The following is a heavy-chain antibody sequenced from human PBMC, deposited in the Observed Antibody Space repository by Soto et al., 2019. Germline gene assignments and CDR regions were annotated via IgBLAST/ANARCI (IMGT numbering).Heavy chain of an antibody. V-gene: IGHV1-18*01. CDR2: ISAYNGNT. CDR3: VRDLAVARLDY. J-gene: IGHJ4*02. D-gene: IGHD2-15*01. Sequence: QVQLVQSGAEVKKPGASVKVSCKASGYTFTSYGISWVRQAPGQGLEWMGWISAYNGNTKYAQKLQGRVTMTTDTSVSTDFMELMRLRCEATAVDYCVRDLAVARLDYWGQGTLVTVSS. CDR1: GYTFTSYG.